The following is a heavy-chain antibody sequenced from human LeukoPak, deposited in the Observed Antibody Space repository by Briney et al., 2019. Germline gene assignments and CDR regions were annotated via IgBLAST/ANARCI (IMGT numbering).Heavy chain of an antibody. J-gene: IGHJ4*02. CDR2: IGSDRSPT. CDR1: GFTFSSYH. Sequence: GGSLRLSCAASGFTFSSYHMNWVRQAPGKGLERNSYIGSDRSPTYYADSVNGRFTISRDNAKNSLYLQMNSLRAEATAVYYCMRDGRANWGQGTLVTVSS. CDR3: MRDGRAN. V-gene: IGHV3-48*04.